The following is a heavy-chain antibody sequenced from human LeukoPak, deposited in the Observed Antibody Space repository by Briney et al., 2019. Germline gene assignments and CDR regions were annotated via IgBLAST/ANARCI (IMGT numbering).Heavy chain of an antibody. CDR2: IWYDGSNE. Sequence: PGGSLRLSCAASGFTFSSYGMHWVRQAPGEGLEWVAIIWYDGSNEYYADSVKGRFTISRDNSKNTLYLQMNSLRAEDTAVYYCARALWPYYFDYWGQGTLVTVSS. D-gene: IGHD2-21*01. V-gene: IGHV3-33*01. CDR3: ARALWPYYFDY. J-gene: IGHJ4*02. CDR1: GFTFSSYG.